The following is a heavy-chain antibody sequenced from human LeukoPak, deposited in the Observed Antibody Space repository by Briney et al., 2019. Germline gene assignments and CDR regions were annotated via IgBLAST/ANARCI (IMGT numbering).Heavy chain of an antibody. CDR2: IYSGGRT. D-gene: IGHD1-26*01. CDR3: ARDGGIVGATNY. J-gene: IGHJ4*02. CDR1: GFTVSSRY. Sequence: GGSLRLSCAASGFTVSSRYMSWVRQAPGKGLEWVSVIYSGGRTYYADSVKGRFTISRDNSKNTLYLQMNSLRADDTAVYYCARDGGIVGATNYWGQGTLVTVSS. V-gene: IGHV3-53*01.